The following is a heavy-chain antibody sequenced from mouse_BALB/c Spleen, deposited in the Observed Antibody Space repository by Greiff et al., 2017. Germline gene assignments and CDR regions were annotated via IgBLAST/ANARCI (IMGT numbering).Heavy chain of an antibody. CDR2: INPSNGGT. V-gene: IGHV1S81*02. D-gene: IGHD3-1*01. CDR3: TRRGTRSYYFDY. CDR1: GYTFTSYY. Sequence: QVQLQQSGAELVKPGASVKLSCKASGYTFTSYYMYWVKQRPGQGLEWIGEINPSNGGTNFNEKFKGKATLTVDRSSSTAYMQLSSLTSEDSAVYYCTRRGTRSYYFDYWGQGTTRTVSS. J-gene: IGHJ2*01.